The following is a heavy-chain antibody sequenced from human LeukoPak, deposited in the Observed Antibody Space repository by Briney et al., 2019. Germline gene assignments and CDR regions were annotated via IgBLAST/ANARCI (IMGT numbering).Heavy chain of an antibody. D-gene: IGHD6-13*01. CDR2: IRYDGSNK. V-gene: IGHV3-30*02. Sequence: GGSLGLSCAASGFTFSSYGMHWVRQAPGKGLEWVAFIRYDGSNKYYADSVKGRFTISRDNSKNTLYLQMSSLRAEDTAIYYCAREYSSTPPFDYWGQGTLVTVSS. CDR3: AREYSSTPPFDY. CDR1: GFTFSSYG. J-gene: IGHJ4*02.